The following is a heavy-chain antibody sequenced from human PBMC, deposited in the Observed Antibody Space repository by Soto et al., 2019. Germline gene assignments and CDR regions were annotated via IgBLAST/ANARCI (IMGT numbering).Heavy chain of an antibody. Sequence: GASVKVSCKVSGYTLTELSMHWVRQAPGKGLEWKGGFDPEDGETIYAQKFQGRVTMTEDTSTDTAYMELSSLRSEDTAVYYCATDIHYEDYFDYWGQGTLVTVSS. CDR3: ATDIHYEDYFDY. D-gene: IGHD4-17*01. CDR2: FDPEDGET. J-gene: IGHJ4*02. CDR1: GYTLTELS. V-gene: IGHV1-24*01.